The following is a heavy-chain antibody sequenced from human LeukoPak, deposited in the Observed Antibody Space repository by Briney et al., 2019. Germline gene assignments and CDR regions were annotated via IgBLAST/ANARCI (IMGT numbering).Heavy chain of an antibody. CDR2: INHSGST. CDR3: ARMGYSNYRYYYYGMDV. Sequence: PSETLSLTCAVYGGSFSGYYWSWIRQPPGKGLEWIGEINHSGSTNYNPSLKSRVTISVDTSKNQFSLKLSSVTAADTAVYYCARMGYSNYRYYYYGMDVWGQGTTVTVSS. D-gene: IGHD4-11*01. V-gene: IGHV4-34*01. CDR1: GGSFSGYY. J-gene: IGHJ6*02.